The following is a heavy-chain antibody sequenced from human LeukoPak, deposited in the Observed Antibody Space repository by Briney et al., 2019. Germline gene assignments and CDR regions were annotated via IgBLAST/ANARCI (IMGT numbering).Heavy chain of an antibody. CDR3: ARDPKRGGVVVVAVRPGRLMDV. CDR1: GFTFSSYW. J-gene: IGHJ6*03. V-gene: IGHV3-74*01. Sequence: GGSLRLSCAASGFTFSSYWMHWVRQAPGKGLVWVSRINSDGSSTSYADSVKGRFTISRDNAKNTLYLQMNSLRAEDTAVYYCARDPKRGGVVVVAVRPGRLMDVWGKGTTVTVSS. D-gene: IGHD2-15*01. CDR2: INSDGSST.